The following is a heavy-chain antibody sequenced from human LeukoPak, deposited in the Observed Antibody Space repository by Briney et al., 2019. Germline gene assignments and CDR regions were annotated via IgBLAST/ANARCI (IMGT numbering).Heavy chain of an antibody. CDR3: ARDGYGNNYMDV. Sequence: GGPLRLSCAASGFSVSSNFMSWVRQAPGKGLEWVSVIYSGGTTYYADSVKGRFTISRDNSKNTLSLQMNSLRAEDTAVYYCARDGYGNNYMDVWGKGTTVTVSS. D-gene: IGHD1/OR15-1a*01. V-gene: IGHV3-53*01. CDR1: GFSVSSNF. CDR2: IYSGGTT. J-gene: IGHJ6*03.